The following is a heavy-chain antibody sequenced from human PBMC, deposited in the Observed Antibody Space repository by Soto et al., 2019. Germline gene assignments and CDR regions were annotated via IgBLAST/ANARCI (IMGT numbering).Heavy chain of an antibody. CDR3: AINAERNAQKFDF. CDR1: GGIFKNFD. J-gene: IGHJ4*02. D-gene: IGHD2-2*01. CDR2: IIPLFNAT. Sequence: SVKVSCKTSGGIFKNFDIGWVRQSPGQGLEWMGEIIPLFNATNYAQKFRGRVTVTADESTRTAYMELTRLTYDDTAVYFCAINAERNAQKFDFWGQGTLVTSPQ. V-gene: IGHV1-69*13.